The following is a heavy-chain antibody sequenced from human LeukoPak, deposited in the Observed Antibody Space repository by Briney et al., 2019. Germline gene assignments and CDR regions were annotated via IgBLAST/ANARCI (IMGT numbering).Heavy chain of an antibody. CDR1: GFTFSAYW. Sequence: GGSLRLSCAASGFTFSAYWMTWVRQAPGKGLEWVANIKQDGSEKYYVDSVKGRFTISRDNAKNSLYLQMNSLRAEDTAVYYCARRIEFGELIMGGQGTLVTVSS. CDR3: ARRIEFGELIM. CDR2: IKQDGSEK. J-gene: IGHJ4*02. V-gene: IGHV3-7*01. D-gene: IGHD3-10*01.